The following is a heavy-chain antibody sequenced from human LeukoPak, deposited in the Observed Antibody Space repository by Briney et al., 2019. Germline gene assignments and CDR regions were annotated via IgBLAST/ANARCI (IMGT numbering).Heavy chain of an antibody. V-gene: IGHV3-30*18. Sequence: GGSLRLSCAVSGYTFSSYALGWVRQAPGKGLEWVAVISYDGSNKYYADSVKGRFTISRDNSKNTLYLQMNSLRAEDTAVYYCAKARIAAAGSSYFDYWGQGTLVTVSS. J-gene: IGHJ4*02. D-gene: IGHD6-13*01. CDR2: ISYDGSNK. CDR1: GYTFSSYA. CDR3: AKARIAAAGSSYFDY.